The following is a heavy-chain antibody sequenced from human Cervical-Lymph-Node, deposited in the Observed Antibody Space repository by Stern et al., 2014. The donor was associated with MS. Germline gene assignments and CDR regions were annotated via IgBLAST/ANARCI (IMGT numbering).Heavy chain of an antibody. V-gene: IGHV1-2*06. D-gene: IGHD3-16*02. CDR2: IDPGSGAT. J-gene: IGHJ4*02. CDR1: GYRFSTFY. CDR3: ARIYCSGDECYHSFDT. Sequence: QVQLVQSGAEVKKPGASVKVSCKASGYRFSTFYLHWLRQAPGQGLQWIGRIDPGSGATNYSQTFQGRLTMPRDRSITTAYLGLSGLRSDDTAVYYCARIYCSGDECYHSFDTWGQGTLVTVSS.